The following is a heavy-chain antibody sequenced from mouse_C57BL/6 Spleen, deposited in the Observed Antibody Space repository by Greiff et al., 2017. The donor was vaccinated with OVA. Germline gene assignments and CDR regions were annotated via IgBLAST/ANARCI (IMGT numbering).Heavy chain of an antibody. CDR1: GYTFTDYN. Sequence: DVQLQESGPELVKPGASVKIPCKASGYTFTDYNMDWVKQSHGKSLEWIGDINPNNGGTIYNQKFKGKATLTVDKSSSTAYMELRSLTSEDTAVYYCARGGYYGSPSWFAYWGQGTLVTVSA. CDR3: ARGGYYGSPSWFAY. CDR2: INPNNGGT. V-gene: IGHV1-18*01. J-gene: IGHJ3*01. D-gene: IGHD1-1*01.